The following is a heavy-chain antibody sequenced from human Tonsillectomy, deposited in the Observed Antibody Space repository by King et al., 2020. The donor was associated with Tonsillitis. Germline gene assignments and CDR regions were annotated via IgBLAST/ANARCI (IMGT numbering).Heavy chain of an antibody. CDR3: TTENWNYVTVDAFDI. CDR1: GFTFSNAW. V-gene: IGHV3-15*01. CDR2: IKSKTDGGTT. D-gene: IGHD1-7*01. J-gene: IGHJ3*02. Sequence: VQLVESGGGLVKPGGSLRLSCAASGFTFSNAWMSWVRQAPGKGLEWVGRIKSKTDGGTTDYAAPVKGRFTISRDDSKNTLYLQMNSLKTEDTAVYYCTTENWNYVTVDAFDIWGQGTMVTVSS.